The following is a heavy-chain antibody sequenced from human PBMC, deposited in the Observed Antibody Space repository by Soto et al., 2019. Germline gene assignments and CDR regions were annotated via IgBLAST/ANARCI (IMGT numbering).Heavy chain of an antibody. V-gene: IGHV3-30*18. CDR2: ISYDGSNK. CDR1: GFTFSSYG. D-gene: IGHD3-10*01. CDR3: AKDGRSLWLRIALDV. J-gene: IGHJ6*02. Sequence: QVQRVESGGGVVQPGRSLRLSCAASGFTFSSYGMHWVRQAPGKGLEWVAVISYDGSNKYYADSVKGRFTISRVNSKNTLYLQMNSLRAEDTAVYYCAKDGRSLWLRIALDVWGQGTTVTVSS.